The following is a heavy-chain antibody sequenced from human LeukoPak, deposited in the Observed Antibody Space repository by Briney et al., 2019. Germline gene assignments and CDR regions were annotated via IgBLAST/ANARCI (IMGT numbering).Heavy chain of an antibody. D-gene: IGHD1-1*01. V-gene: IGHV4-38-2*02. CDR2: LFDTGRT. CDR3: ARDRTNRHYYFDY. Sequence: SETLSLTCTVSDYSVSSDYFWAWIRQPPGQGLEWIGSLFDTGRTFYNPSLKSRVSMSLAASKKQFSLTLTSVTAADTAVYYCARDRTNRHYYFDYWGQGTLVTVSS. J-gene: IGHJ4*02. CDR1: DYSVSSDYF.